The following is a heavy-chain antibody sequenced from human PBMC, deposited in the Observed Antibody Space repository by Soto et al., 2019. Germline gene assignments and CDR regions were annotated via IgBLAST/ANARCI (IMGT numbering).Heavy chain of an antibody. J-gene: IGHJ6*02. CDR3: ARDQSGWFPQDDYSYGMDV. CDR2: KYYRYKWYN. Sequence: PSQTLSLTCAISGDSVSTNSATWNWIRQSPSRGLEWLGRKYYRYKWYNDYAVSVKSRIIINPDPSKNQFSLQLNSVTSEDTAVYYCARDQSGWFPQDDYSYGMDVWGQGTTVTVSS. D-gene: IGHD6-19*01. CDR1: GDSVSTNSAT. V-gene: IGHV6-1*01.